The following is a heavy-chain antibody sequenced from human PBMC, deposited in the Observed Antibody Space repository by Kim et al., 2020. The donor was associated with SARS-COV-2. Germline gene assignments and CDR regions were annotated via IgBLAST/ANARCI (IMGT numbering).Heavy chain of an antibody. J-gene: IGHJ4*02. CDR3: AKDDVGATGPDY. D-gene: IGHD1-26*01. Sequence: YYADSVKGRFTISRDNSKNTLYLQMNSLRAEDTAVYYCAKDDVGATGPDYWGQGTLVTVSS. V-gene: IGHV3-23*01.